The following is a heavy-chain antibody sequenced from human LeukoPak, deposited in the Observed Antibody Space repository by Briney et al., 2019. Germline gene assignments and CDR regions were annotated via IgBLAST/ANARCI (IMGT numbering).Heavy chain of an antibody. Sequence: ASVKVSCXASGYTFTNYDINWVRQATGQGLEWMGWMNPNSGNTGYAQKFQGRVTMTRNTSITTAYMELSSLRSEDTAVYYCARSPHRYYFDYWGQGILVTVSS. J-gene: IGHJ4*02. V-gene: IGHV1-8*01. CDR1: GYTFTNYD. CDR2: MNPNSGNT. CDR3: ARSPHRYYFDY.